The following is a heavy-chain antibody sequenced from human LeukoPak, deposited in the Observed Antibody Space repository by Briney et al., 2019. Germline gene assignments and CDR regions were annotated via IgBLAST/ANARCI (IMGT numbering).Heavy chain of an antibody. J-gene: IGHJ6*04. V-gene: IGHV1-69*06. CDR2: IIPIFGTA. D-gene: IGHD5-18*01. CDR1: GGTFSSYA. CDR3: ARSPVRGYSYQNYYGMDV. Sequence: ASVKVSCKASGGTFSSYAISWVRQAPGQGLEWMGGIIPIFGTANYAQKFQGRVTITADKSTSTAYMELSSLRSEDMAVYYCARSPVRGYSYQNYYGMDVWGKGTTVTVSS.